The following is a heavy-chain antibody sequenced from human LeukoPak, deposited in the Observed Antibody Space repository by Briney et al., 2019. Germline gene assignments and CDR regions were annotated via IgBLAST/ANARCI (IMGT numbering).Heavy chain of an antibody. CDR2: ISSSGSTI. V-gene: IGHV3-48*03. D-gene: IGHD3-3*01. CDR3: AREKSRGVVPRTGFWFDP. J-gene: IGHJ5*02. Sequence: GGSLRLSCAASGFTFSSYEMNWVRQAPGKGLEWVTYISSSGSTIYYADSVKGRFTISRDNAKNSLYLQMNSLRAEDTAVYYCAREKSRGVVPRTGFWFDPWGQGTLVTVSS. CDR1: GFTFSSYE.